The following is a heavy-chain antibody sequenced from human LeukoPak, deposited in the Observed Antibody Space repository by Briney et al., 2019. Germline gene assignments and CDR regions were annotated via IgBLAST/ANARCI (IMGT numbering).Heavy chain of an antibody. CDR1: GYTINSYA. J-gene: IGHJ3*02. Sequence: GASVKVSCKASGYTINSYAMNWVRQAPGQGLEWMAWINTNTGNPTYAQGFTGRFVFSLDTSIGTAYLHISGLKAEDTAVYYCARDGLRSCTSSSCYPGEDAFDIWGQGTMVTVSS. D-gene: IGHD2-2*01. V-gene: IGHV7-4-1*02. CDR2: INTNTGNP. CDR3: ARDGLRSCTSSSCYPGEDAFDI.